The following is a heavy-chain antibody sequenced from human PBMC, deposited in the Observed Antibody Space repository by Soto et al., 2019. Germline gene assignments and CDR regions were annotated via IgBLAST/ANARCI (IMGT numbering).Heavy chain of an antibody. CDR3: ARHWGTPDPPWRSTSSVYPRRYYYYGMDV. Sequence: SSETLSLTCAVYGGSFSGYYWSWIRQPPGKGLEWIGEINHSGSTNYNPSLKSRVTISVDTSKNQFSLKLSSVTAADTAVYYCARHWGTPDPPWRSTSSVYPRRYYYYGMDVWGQGTTVT. V-gene: IGHV4-34*01. CDR1: GGSFSGYY. J-gene: IGHJ6*02. CDR2: INHSGST. D-gene: IGHD2-2*01.